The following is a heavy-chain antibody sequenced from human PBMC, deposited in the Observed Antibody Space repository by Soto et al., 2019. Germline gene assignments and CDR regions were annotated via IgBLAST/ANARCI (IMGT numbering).Heavy chain of an antibody. V-gene: IGHV3-30-3*01. J-gene: IGHJ6*02. D-gene: IGHD3-3*01. Sequence: QVQLVESGGGVVQPGRSLRLSCAASGFTFSSYAMHWVRQAPGKGLEWVAVISSDGSHNNYADSVKGRFTISRDNSKNTLYRQMNSLRAEDTAVYYCARGYDFWSGYYYPYGMDVWGQGTTVTVSS. CDR2: ISSDGSHN. CDR1: GFTFSSYA. CDR3: ARGYDFWSGYYYPYGMDV.